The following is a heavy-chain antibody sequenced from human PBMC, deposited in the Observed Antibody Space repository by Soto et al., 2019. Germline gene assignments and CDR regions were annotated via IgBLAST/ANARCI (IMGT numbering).Heavy chain of an antibody. CDR2: IYSGGST. J-gene: IGHJ4*02. V-gene: IGHV3-66*01. Sequence: PGGSLRLSCAASGFTFSDHYMSWVRQAPGKGLEWVSLIYSGGSTYYADSVKGRFTSSRDNSKNTLYPQMSSLRAEDTAVYYCASSGSRPRFDYWGQGTLVTVSS. CDR3: ASSGSRPRFDY. D-gene: IGHD1-26*01. CDR1: GFTFSDHY.